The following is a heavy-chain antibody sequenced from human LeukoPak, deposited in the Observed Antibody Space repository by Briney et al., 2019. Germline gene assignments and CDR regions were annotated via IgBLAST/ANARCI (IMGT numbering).Heavy chain of an antibody. Sequence: ASVKVSCKASGGTFSSYAISWVRQAPGQGLEWMGGIIPIFGTANYAQKFQGRVTITTDESTSTAYMELRSLRSDDTAIYYCARTSGTVADYWGQGTLVTVSS. J-gene: IGHJ4*02. V-gene: IGHV1-69*05. CDR2: IIPIFGTA. CDR3: ARTSGTVADY. D-gene: IGHD4-23*01. CDR1: GGTFSSYA.